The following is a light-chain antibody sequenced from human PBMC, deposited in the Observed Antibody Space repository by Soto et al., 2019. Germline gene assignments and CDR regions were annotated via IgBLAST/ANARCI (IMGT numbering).Light chain of an antibody. CDR3: QQRYSTPRT. V-gene: IGKV1-39*01. CDR2: AAS. J-gene: IGKJ1*01. Sequence: IQMTQSPSSLSASVGHRVTITCRASQSISSYLNWYQQKPGKAPKILIYAASSLQSGVPSRFSGSGSGTDFTLTISSLQNEDFATYYCQQRYSTPRTFGQGTKVDIK. CDR1: QSISSY.